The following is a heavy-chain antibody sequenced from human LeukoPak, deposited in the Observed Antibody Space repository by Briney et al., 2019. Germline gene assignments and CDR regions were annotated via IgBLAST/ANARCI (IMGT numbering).Heavy chain of an antibody. CDR2: ISGSGGST. J-gene: IGHJ6*02. Sequence: GGSLRLSCAASGFTFSIYAMSWVRQAPGKGVEWVSAISGSGGSTYYADSVKGRFTISRDNSKNTLYLQMNSLRAEDTAVYYCAKWGGFGFGVGYYYGMDVWGQGTTVTVSS. CDR1: GFTFSIYA. V-gene: IGHV3-23*01. D-gene: IGHD3-10*01. CDR3: AKWGGFGFGVGYYYGMDV.